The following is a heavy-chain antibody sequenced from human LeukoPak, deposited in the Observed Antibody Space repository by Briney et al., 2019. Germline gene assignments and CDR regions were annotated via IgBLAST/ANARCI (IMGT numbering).Heavy chain of an antibody. CDR1: GYSISSGYY. D-gene: IGHD6-19*01. CDR3: AKGAGPPWFDP. CDR2: IYNSGST. V-gene: IGHV4-38-2*02. J-gene: IGHJ5*02. Sequence: SETLSLTCTVSGYSISSGYYWGWIRQPPGKGLEWIGSIYNSGSTYYNPSLKSRVTISVDTSKNQFSMNLNSVTAADTAVYYCAKGAGPPWFDPWGQGTLVTVSS.